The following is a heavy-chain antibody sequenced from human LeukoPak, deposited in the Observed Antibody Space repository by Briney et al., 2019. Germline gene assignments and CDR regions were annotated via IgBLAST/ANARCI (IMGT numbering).Heavy chain of an antibody. CDR1: GGSLSDY. CDR3: ARHGGWDFAL. Sequence: SETLSLTCAVYGGSLSDYWSWIRQSPGKGLEWIGESHHGGRTKYHPALQSRVTISADTPNNQFSLKLNSVTAADTAVYYCARHGGWDFALWGPGTLVTVSS. CDR2: SHHGGRT. V-gene: IGHV4-34*01. D-gene: IGHD3-10*01. J-gene: IGHJ2*01.